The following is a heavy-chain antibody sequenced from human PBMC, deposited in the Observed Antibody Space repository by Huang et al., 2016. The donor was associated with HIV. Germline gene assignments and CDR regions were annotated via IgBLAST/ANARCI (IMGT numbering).Heavy chain of an antibody. V-gene: IGHV3-30-3*01. CDR2: ISYDGSNQ. CDR3: ARDPATWYFDL. J-gene: IGHJ2*01. CDR1: GFTLSSHA. Sequence: QVQLVESGGGVVQPGRSLRLSCTASGFTLSSHAIHWVRQVPGKGLGWVAVISYDGSNQYYADSVKGRFTISRDNSKNTLYLQMNSLAVEDTAVYFCARDPATWYFDLWGRGTLVTVSS.